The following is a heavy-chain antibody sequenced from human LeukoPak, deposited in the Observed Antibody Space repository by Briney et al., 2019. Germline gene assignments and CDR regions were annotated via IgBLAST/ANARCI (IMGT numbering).Heavy chain of an antibody. J-gene: IGHJ4*02. Sequence: SETLSLTCAVYGGPFSGYYWSWIRQPPGKGLEWIGEINHSGSTNYNPSLKSRVTISVDTSKNQFSLKLSSVTAADTAVYYCARGEGSSRYFDYWGQGTLVTVSS. CDR2: INHSGST. CDR3: ARGEGSSRYFDY. V-gene: IGHV4-34*01. CDR1: GGPFSGYY. D-gene: IGHD6-6*01.